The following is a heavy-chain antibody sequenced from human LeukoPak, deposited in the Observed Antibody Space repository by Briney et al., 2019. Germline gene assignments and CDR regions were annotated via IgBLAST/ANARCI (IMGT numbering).Heavy chain of an antibody. CDR2: INHSGST. V-gene: IGHV4-39*07. Sequence: SETLSLTCTVSGGSISSSSYYWGWIRQPPGKGLEWIGEINHSGSTNYNPSLKSRVTISVDTSKNQFSLKLSSVTAADTAVYYCARGIVVVPAATERRKYYFDYWGQGTLVTVSS. CDR1: GGSISSSSYY. CDR3: ARGIVVVPAATERRKYYFDY. J-gene: IGHJ4*02. D-gene: IGHD2-2*01.